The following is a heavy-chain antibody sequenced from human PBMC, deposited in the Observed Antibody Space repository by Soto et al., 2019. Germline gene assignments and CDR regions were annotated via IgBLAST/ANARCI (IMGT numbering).Heavy chain of an antibody. V-gene: IGHV3-23*01. Sequence: PGGSLRLSCAASGFTFSSYAMSWVRQAPGKGLEWVSAISGSGGSTYYADSVKGRFTISRDNSKNTLYLQMNSLRAEDTAVYYWAKDLRLRIAAAGYWSQGSLVTVSS. CDR3: AKDLRLRIAAAGY. J-gene: IGHJ1*01. CDR2: ISGSGGST. D-gene: IGHD6-13*01. CDR1: GFTFSSYA.